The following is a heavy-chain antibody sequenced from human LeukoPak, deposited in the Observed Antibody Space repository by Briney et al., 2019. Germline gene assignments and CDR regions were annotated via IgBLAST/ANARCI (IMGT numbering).Heavy chain of an antibody. CDR2: ISSNGDST. CDR3: ARDRPGDV. J-gene: IGHJ6*04. CDR1: AFTFSSYE. V-gene: IGHV3-64*01. Sequence: GGSLRLSCAASAFTFSSYEMHWVRQAPGKGLEYVSAISSNGDSTYYANFVKGRFIISRANSKNTLYLLMGSLRPEDMAVYYCARDRPGDVWGEGTTVTVSS.